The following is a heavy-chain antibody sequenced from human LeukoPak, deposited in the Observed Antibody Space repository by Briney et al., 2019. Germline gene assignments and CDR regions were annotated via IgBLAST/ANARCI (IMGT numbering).Heavy chain of an antibody. CDR1: GASISSSSYY. Sequence: SETLSLTCTVSGASISSSSYYWGWIRQPPGKGLEWIGSIYYSGSTYYIPSLKSRVTISVDTCKNQISLKLNSVTAADTAVYYCAGQRGYCSSTSCYALDYWGQGTLVTVSS. CDR2: IYYSGST. D-gene: IGHD2-2*01. J-gene: IGHJ4*02. V-gene: IGHV4-39*07. CDR3: AGQRGYCSSTSCYALDY.